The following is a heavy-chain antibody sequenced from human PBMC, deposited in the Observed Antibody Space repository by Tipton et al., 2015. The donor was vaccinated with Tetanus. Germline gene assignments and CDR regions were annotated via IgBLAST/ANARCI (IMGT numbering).Heavy chain of an antibody. D-gene: IGHD1-20*01. V-gene: IGHV3-53*01. J-gene: IGHJ6*02. CDR3: AKSNGITGTTFYYGMDV. Sequence: SLRLSCAASGFTVSSNYMSWVRQAPGKGLEWVSVIYSDGNTYYADSVKGRFTISRDNSKNTLYLQMNSLRAEDTAVYYCAKSNGITGTTFYYGMDVWGQGTTVTVSS. CDR1: GFTVSSNY. CDR2: IYSDGNT.